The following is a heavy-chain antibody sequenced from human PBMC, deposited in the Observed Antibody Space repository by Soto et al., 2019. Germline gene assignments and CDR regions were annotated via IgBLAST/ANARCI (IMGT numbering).Heavy chain of an antibody. Sequence: GGSLRLSCAASGFTFSSYWMHWVRQAPGKGLVCISRINSDGSSTIYADSVKGRFTISRDNAKNTLYLQMNSLRAEDTAVYYCVSSRYCSGGSCYYVWGQGTLVTVSS. CDR1: GFTFSSYW. J-gene: IGHJ4*02. V-gene: IGHV3-74*01. CDR3: VSSRYCSGGSCYYV. D-gene: IGHD2-15*01. CDR2: INSDGSST.